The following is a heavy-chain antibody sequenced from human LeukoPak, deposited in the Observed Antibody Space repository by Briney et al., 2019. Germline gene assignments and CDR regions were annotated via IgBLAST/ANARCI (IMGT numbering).Heavy chain of an antibody. CDR1: GFTFSNCA. CDR3: AKDQGSGAFDM. V-gene: IGHV3-23*01. CDR2: VSDGGRNT. Sequence: GGSLRLSCAASGFTFSNCAMTWVRQAPGKGLEWVSTVSDGGRNTYYADSVKGRFTISRDNSKNTLFLQMNSLRAEDTAKYYCAKDQGSGAFDMWGQGTMVIVSS. J-gene: IGHJ3*02.